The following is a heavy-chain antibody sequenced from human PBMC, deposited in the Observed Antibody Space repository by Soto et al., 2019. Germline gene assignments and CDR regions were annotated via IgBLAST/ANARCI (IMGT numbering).Heavy chain of an antibody. J-gene: IGHJ6*02. D-gene: IGHD5-12*01. Sequence: GGSLRLSCAASGFTFSNAWMNWVRQAPGKGLEWVGRIKSKTDGGTTDYAAPVKGRFTISRDDSKNTLYLQMNSLKTEDTAVYYCTTELGYSGCDPYYYYYGMDVWGQGTTVTVSS. CDR1: GFTFSNAW. V-gene: IGHV3-15*07. CDR3: TTELGYSGCDPYYYYYGMDV. CDR2: IKSKTDGGTT.